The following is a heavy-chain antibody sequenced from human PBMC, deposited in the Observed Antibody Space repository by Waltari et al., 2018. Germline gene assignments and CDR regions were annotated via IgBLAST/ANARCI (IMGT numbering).Heavy chain of an antibody. Sequence: QLHLQESGPGLVKPSETLSLTCSVSGDPINRSNYYWAWIRQPPGKGLESIGSIYYSGSTYHNPSLKSRVTISVDTSKNEFYLKLKSVTAADTATYYCARLTVVGATRWFEPWGQGTQVTVSS. J-gene: IGHJ5*02. CDR3: ARLTVVGATRWFEP. CDR1: GDPINRSNYY. CDR2: IYYSGST. D-gene: IGHD1-26*01. V-gene: IGHV4-39*01.